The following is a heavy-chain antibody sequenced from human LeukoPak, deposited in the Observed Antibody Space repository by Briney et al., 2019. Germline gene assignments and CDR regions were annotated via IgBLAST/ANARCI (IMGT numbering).Heavy chain of an antibody. CDR3: AQSRWLQFDY. V-gene: IGHV4-34*01. J-gene: IGHJ4*02. D-gene: IGHD5-24*01. CDR1: GGSISSYY. Sequence: SETLSLTCTVSGGSISSYYWSWIRQPPGKGLEWIGEINHSGSTNYNPSLKSRVTISVDTSKNQFSLKLSSVTAADTAVYYCAQSRWLQFDYWGQGTLVTVSS. CDR2: INHSGST.